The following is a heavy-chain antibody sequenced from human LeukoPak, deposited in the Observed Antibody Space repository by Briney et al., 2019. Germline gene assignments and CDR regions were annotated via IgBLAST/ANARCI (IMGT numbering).Heavy chain of an antibody. V-gene: IGHV3-48*03. D-gene: IGHD6-19*01. Sequence: GGSLRLSCAASGFTFSGYEMNWVRQAPGKGLEWVSYISSSGSIIYYADSVKGRFTISRDNAKNSLYLQMNSLRAGDTAVYYCARDDAGYSSGWYWVYWGQGTLVTVSS. CDR2: ISSSGSII. CDR3: ARDDAGYSSGWYWVY. CDR1: GFTFSGYE. J-gene: IGHJ4*02.